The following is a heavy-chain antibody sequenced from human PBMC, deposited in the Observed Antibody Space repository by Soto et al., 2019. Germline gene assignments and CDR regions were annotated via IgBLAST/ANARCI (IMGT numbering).Heavy chain of an antibody. D-gene: IGHD2-8*01. CDR3: AKDPKCCTIGSHFLDNWFDP. CDR1: GFTFSNYG. V-gene: IGHV3-30*18. Sequence: GGSLRLSCAASGFTFSNYGMHWVRQTPGKGLEWVAVISYDGSHQFYTDSVKGHFTISRDNSKNTLYLQMNSLKTEDTAMYYCAKDPKCCTIGSHFLDNWFDPWGQGTLVTVSS. J-gene: IGHJ5*02. CDR2: ISYDGSHQ.